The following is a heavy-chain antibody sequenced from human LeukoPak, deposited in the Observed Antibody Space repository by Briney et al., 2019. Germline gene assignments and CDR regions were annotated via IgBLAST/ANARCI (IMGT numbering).Heavy chain of an antibody. Sequence: ASVKVSCKASGYTFTSYGISWVRQAPGQGLEWMGWISAYNGNTNYAQKLQGRVTMTTDTSTSTAYMELRSLRSDDTAVYYCARGVHYYDSSGLSDYWGQGTLVTVSS. CDR2: ISAYNGNT. CDR1: GYTFTSYG. D-gene: IGHD3-22*01. CDR3: ARGVHYYDSSGLSDY. V-gene: IGHV1-18*01. J-gene: IGHJ4*02.